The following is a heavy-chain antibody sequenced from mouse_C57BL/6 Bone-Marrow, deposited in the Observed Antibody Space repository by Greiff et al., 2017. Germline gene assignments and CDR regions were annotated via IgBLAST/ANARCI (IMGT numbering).Heavy chain of an antibody. J-gene: IGHJ4*01. CDR1: GFTFSDYG. Sequence: EVKLMESGGGLVKPGGSLKLSCAASGFTFSDYGMHWVRQAPEKGLEWVAYISSGSSTIYYADTVKGRFTISRDTAKNTQFLQMTSLRSEDTAMYYYANYYAMDYWGQGTSVTVSS. CDR2: ISSGSSTI. V-gene: IGHV5-17*01. CDR3: ANYYAMDY.